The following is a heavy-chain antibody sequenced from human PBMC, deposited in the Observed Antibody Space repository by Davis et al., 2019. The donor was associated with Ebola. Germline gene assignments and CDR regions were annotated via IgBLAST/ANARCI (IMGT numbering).Heavy chain of an antibody. D-gene: IGHD6-19*01. J-gene: IGHJ4*02. CDR1: GFTVSSNH. Sequence: GGSLRLSCAASGFTVSSNHMSWVRQAPGKGLEWVSVIYDHSTAYADSVRGRFTISRYKSNNTLYLEMNSLRVDDTAVYYCATTQWLREFDNWGQGTLVTVSS. V-gene: IGHV3-53*04. CDR3: ATTQWLREFDN. CDR2: IYDHST.